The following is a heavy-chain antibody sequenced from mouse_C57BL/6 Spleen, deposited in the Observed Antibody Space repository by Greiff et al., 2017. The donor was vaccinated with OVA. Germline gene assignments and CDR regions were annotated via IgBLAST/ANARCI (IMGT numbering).Heavy chain of an antibody. CDR1: GYSITSGYY. CDR3: AREDSNYEDAMAY. Sequence: EVQRVESGPGLVKPSQSLSLTCSVSGYSITSGYYWNWIRQFPGNKLVWMGYISYDGSTNYNPSLKNRIPITRDTSTNQFFLKLNSVTTEDTATYYCAREDSNYEDAMAYWGQGTSVTVSA. D-gene: IGHD2-5*01. CDR2: ISYDGST. J-gene: IGHJ4*01. V-gene: IGHV3-6*01.